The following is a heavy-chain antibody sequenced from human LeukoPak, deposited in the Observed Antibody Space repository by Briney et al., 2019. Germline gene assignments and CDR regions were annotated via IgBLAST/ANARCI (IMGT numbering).Heavy chain of an antibody. Sequence: GGSLRLSCAASGFTFTNYWMHWVRQAPGKGLVWVSRIDIDGTGTSYADSVKGRFTISRDNAKNTVSLQMNSLKAEDTAVYYCAKDALYCSSTSCYRAEYFQHWGQGTLVTVSS. CDR3: AKDALYCSSTSCYRAEYFQH. J-gene: IGHJ1*01. V-gene: IGHV3-74*01. CDR2: IDIDGTGT. CDR1: GFTFTNYW. D-gene: IGHD2-2*01.